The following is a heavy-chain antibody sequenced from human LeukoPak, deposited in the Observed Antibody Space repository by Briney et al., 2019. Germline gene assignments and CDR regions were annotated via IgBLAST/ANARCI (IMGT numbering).Heavy chain of an antibody. CDR2: ITGSGDTT. J-gene: IGHJ4*02. CDR3: AKWGDYDILTGYYVSDF. Sequence: GGSLRLSCAASGFIFRNYAMSWVRQAPGKGLEWVSAITGSGDTTYYANSVKGRFTISRDNSKNTLYVEMNTLRAEDTAVYYCAKWGDYDILTGYYVSDFWGQGTLVTVSS. V-gene: IGHV3-23*01. D-gene: IGHD3-9*01. CDR1: GFIFRNYA.